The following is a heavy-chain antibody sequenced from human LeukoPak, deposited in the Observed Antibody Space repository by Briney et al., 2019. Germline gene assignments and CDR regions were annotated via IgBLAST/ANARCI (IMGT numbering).Heavy chain of an antibody. CDR2: IYHSGST. CDR3: ASKIVVAPTWFDP. CDR1: GGSINSNKW. V-gene: IGHV4-4*02. D-gene: IGHD2-21*01. Sequence: SETLSLTCAVSGGSINSNKWRSWGRQPPGEVLEWIGVIYHSGSTNYNPSLKSRVTISVDKSKNQFSLKLTSVTAADTAVYYCASKIVVAPTWFDPWGQGTLVTVSS. J-gene: IGHJ5*02.